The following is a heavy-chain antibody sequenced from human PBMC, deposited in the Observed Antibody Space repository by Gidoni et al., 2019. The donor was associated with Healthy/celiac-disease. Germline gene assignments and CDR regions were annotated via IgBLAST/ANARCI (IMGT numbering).Heavy chain of an antibody. CDR2: INHSGST. CDR1: GGSFSGYS. Sequence: QVQLQQWGEGLLKPSETLPLTCAVYGGSFSGYSWGWIRQPPGKGLEWIGEINHSGSTNCNPSLKSRVTISVDTSKNQFSRKLSSVTAADTAVYYCARGLRGYGFSYYYYGMDVWGQGTTVTVSS. V-gene: IGHV4-34*01. D-gene: IGHD5-12*01. J-gene: IGHJ6*02. CDR3: ARGLRGYGFSYYYYGMDV.